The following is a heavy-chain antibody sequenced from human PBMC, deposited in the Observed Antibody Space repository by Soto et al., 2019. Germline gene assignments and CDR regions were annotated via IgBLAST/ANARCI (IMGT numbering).Heavy chain of an antibody. CDR3: ARVAIPVGATSYFDY. V-gene: IGHV4-59*08. D-gene: IGHD1-26*01. CDR1: GGSISTYY. Sequence: SETLSLTCTVSGGSISTYYWSWIRQPPGKGLEWIGYIYYSGSINYNPSLKSRVTISVDTSKNQFSLKLSSVTAADTAIYYCARVAIPVGATSYFDYWGQGTLVTVSS. J-gene: IGHJ4*02. CDR2: IYYSGSI.